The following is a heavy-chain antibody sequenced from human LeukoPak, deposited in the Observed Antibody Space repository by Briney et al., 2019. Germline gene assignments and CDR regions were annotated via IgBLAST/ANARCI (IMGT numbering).Heavy chain of an antibody. V-gene: IGHV3-64*01. Sequence: GGSLRLSCAASGFTFSSYAMHWVRQAPGKGLEYVSAISSNGGSTYYANSVKGRFTISRDNSKNTLYLQMGSLRAEDMAVYYCARGGSRYFDWLLSAFDYWGQGTLVTVSS. CDR1: GFTFSSYA. J-gene: IGHJ4*02. CDR3: ARGGSRYFDWLLSAFDY. D-gene: IGHD3-9*01. CDR2: ISSNGGST.